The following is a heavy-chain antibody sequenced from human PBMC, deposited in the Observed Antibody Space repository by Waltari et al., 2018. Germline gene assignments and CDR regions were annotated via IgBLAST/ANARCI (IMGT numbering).Heavy chain of an antibody. Sequence: QVQLQQWGAGLLKPSETLSLTCAVYGGSFSGYYWSWIHQPPGKGLEWIGEINHSGSTNYNPSLKSRVTISVDTSKNQFSLKLSSVTAADTAVYYCARGVKRGPAAIKCGWFDPWGQGTLVTVSP. CDR2: INHSGST. D-gene: IGHD2-2*02. CDR1: GGSFSGYY. J-gene: IGHJ5*02. V-gene: IGHV4-34*01. CDR3: ARGVKRGPAAIKCGWFDP.